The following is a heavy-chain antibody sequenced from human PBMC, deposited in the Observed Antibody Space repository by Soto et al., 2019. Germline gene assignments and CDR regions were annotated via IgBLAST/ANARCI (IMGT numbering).Heavy chain of an antibody. V-gene: IGHV3-74*01. CDR1: EFTFSGYW. Sequence: EVQLVESGGGLVQPGGSLRLSCAASEFTFSGYWMHWVRQAPGKGLVWISRVNPDGSFATYADSVKGRFTVSRDNAKNTLYLQMNSLRADDTAIYYCARDYYGAYDLWGQGTLVTVSS. J-gene: IGHJ5*02. CDR3: ARDYYGAYDL. CDR2: VNPDGSFA. D-gene: IGHD2-21*01.